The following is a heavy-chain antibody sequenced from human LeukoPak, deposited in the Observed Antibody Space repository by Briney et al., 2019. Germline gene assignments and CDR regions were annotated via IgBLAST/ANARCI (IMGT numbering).Heavy chain of an antibody. J-gene: IGHJ6*03. D-gene: IGHD6-6*01. Sequence: PGGSLRLSCAASGFTFSSYSMNWVRQAPGKGLEWVSSISSSSSYIYYADSVKGRFTISRDNAKNSLYLQMNSLRAEDTAVYYCAKDAPSIAARPVYYMDVWGKGTTVTVSS. CDR3: AKDAPSIAARPVYYMDV. V-gene: IGHV3-21*01. CDR1: GFTFSSYS. CDR2: ISSSSSYI.